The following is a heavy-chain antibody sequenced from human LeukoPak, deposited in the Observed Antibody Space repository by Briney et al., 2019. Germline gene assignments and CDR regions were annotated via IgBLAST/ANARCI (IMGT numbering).Heavy chain of an antibody. Sequence: ASVKVSCKASGGTFSSYAISWVRQAPGQGLEWMGGIIPIFGTANYAQKFQGRVTITTDESTSTAYMELSSLRSEDTAVYYCARVLRPMVRSDAFDIWGQGTMVTVSS. D-gene: IGHD3-10*01. CDR1: GGTFSSYA. V-gene: IGHV1-69*05. J-gene: IGHJ3*02. CDR2: IIPIFGTA. CDR3: ARVLRPMVRSDAFDI.